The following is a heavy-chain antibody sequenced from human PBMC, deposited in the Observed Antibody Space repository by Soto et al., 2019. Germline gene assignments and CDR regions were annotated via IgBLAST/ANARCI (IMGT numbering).Heavy chain of an antibody. J-gene: IGHJ4*02. Sequence: QVQLQESGPGLVKASETLSLTCTVSGGSINDFYWSWIRQPPGKGLEWIGYIYYSGSTDYNPSLKGRVTISVDTSKNQFSLKLRSVTAADTAVYYSARVGGVAARTFDYWGQGTLVTVSS. V-gene: IGHV4-59*01. CDR3: ARVGGVAARTFDY. CDR1: GGSINDFY. CDR2: IYYSGST. D-gene: IGHD6-6*01.